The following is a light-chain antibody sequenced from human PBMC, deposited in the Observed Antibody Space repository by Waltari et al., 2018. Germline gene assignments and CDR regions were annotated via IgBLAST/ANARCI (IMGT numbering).Light chain of an antibody. Sequence: DIVMTQSPDSLAVSLGERATIHCKSSQSVFHPANHMNDLAWYRQKPGQPPKLLIYWVSSRASGVPDRFSGSGSGADFTLTIGSLQPEDVAVYFCQQYYSTPYTFGQGTKLEIK. V-gene: IGKV4-1*01. CDR1: QSVFHPANHMND. CDR2: WVS. J-gene: IGKJ2*01. CDR3: QQYYSTPYT.